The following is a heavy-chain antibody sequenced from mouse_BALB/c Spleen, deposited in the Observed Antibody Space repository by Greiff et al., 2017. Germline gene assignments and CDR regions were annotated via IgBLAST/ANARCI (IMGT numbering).Heavy chain of an antibody. D-gene: IGHD1-1*02. CDR1: GFTFSSFG. V-gene: IGHV5-17*02. CDR2: ISSGSSTI. Sequence: EVHLVESGGGLVQPGGSRKLSCAASGFTFSSFGMHWVRQAPEKGLEWVAYISSGSSTIYYADTVKGRFTISRDNPKNTLFLQMTSLRSEDTAMYYCARGYGLYAMDYWGQGTSVTVSS. CDR3: ARGYGLYAMDY. J-gene: IGHJ4*01.